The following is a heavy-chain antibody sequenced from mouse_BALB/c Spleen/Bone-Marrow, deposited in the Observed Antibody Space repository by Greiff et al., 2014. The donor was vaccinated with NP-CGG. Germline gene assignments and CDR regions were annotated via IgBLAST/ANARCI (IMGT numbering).Heavy chain of an antibody. CDR3: ASSGNYEGGAMDY. D-gene: IGHD2-1*01. V-gene: IGHV14-3*02. J-gene: IGHJ4*01. CDR2: IDPANGNT. Sequence: EVQLVESGAELVKPGASVKLSCTASGFNIKDTYMHWVKQRPEQGLEWIGRIDPANGNTKYVPTFQGKATITADTSSNTAYLQHSSLTSEDTAVYYCASSGNYEGGAMDYWGQGISVTVSS. CDR1: GFNIKDTY.